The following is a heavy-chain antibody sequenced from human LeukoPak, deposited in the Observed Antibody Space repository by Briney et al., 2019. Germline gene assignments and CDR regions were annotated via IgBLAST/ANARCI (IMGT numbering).Heavy chain of an antibody. CDR2: ISSSSSYI. J-gene: IGHJ3*02. Sequence: GGSLRLSCAASGFTFSSYSMNWVRQAPGKGLEWVSSISSSSSYIYYADSVKGRFTISRDNAKNSLYLQMNSLRAEDTAVYYCAKGDGGYYIRKGAFDIWGQGTMVTVSS. CDR1: GFTFSSYS. D-gene: IGHD3-3*01. CDR3: AKGDGGYYIRKGAFDI. V-gene: IGHV3-21*04.